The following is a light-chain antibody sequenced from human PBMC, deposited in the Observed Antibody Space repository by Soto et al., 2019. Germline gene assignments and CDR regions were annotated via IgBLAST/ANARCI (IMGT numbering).Light chain of an antibody. CDR2: AAS. Sequence: DSHMTQSPSALSASVGCGFTVTGRASQSITNYLNWYQHKPGQAPNLLIYAASTLQAGVPSRFRGSGSGTDFTLTISSLQPEDFATYFCQQSNSSPPTFGGGTKVDIK. CDR1: QSITNY. CDR3: QQSNSSPPT. V-gene: IGKV1-39*01. J-gene: IGKJ4*01.